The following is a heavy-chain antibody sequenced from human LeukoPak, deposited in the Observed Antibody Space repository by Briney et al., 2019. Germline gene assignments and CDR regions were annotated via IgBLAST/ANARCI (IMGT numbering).Heavy chain of an antibody. J-gene: IGHJ4*02. V-gene: IGHV4-39*01. CDR3: ARHCDLYSSSWFDY. CDR1: GGSISSSSYY. Sequence: SETLSLTCTVSGGSISSSSYYWGWIRQPPGKGLEWIGSIYYSGSTYYNPSLKSRVTISVDTSKNQFSPKLSSVTAADTAVYYCARHCDLYSSSWFDYWGQGTLVTVSS. D-gene: IGHD6-13*01. CDR2: IYYSGST.